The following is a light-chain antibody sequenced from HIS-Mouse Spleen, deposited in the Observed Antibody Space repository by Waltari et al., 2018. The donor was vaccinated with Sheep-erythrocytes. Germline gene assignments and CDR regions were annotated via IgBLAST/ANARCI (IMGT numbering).Light chain of an antibody. CDR1: SSDVGSYNL. CDR3: CSYAGSSTPWV. Sequence: QSALTQPASVSGSPGQSITISCTGTSSDVGSYNLVSWYQQPPGKAPKPMLYEGRKRASGVSNRFSGSKSGNTASLTIAGLQAEDEADYYCCSYAGSSTPWVFGGGTKLTVL. CDR2: EGR. V-gene: IGLV2-23*01. J-gene: IGLJ3*02.